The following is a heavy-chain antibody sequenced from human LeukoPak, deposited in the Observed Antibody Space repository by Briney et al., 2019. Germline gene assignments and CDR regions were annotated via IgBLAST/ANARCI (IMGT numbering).Heavy chain of an antibody. CDR2: ISSSSSTI. J-gene: IGHJ5*02. Sequence: PGGSLRLSYAASGFTFSSYSMNWVRQAPGKGLDWVSYISSSSSTIYYADSVKGRFTISRDNAKNSLYLQMNSLRAEDTAVYYCARERCSSTSCYAAFSWGQGTLVTVSS. D-gene: IGHD2-2*01. V-gene: IGHV3-48*01. CDR1: GFTFSSYS. CDR3: ARERCSSTSCYAAFS.